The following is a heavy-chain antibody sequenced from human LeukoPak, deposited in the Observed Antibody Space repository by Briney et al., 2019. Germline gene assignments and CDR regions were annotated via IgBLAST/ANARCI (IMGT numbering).Heavy chain of an antibody. V-gene: IGHV3-48*02. Sequence: PGGSLSLSCAASGFTFSDHSMNWVRQAPGKGLEWLSYISGSSSLIYYADSVKGRFTVSRDNAKNSLFLQMNSLRDEDTAVYYCARVSGLERRTWGQGTLVTVSS. J-gene: IGHJ5*02. CDR3: ARVSGLERRT. D-gene: IGHD1-1*01. CDR2: ISGSSSLI. CDR1: GFTFSDHS.